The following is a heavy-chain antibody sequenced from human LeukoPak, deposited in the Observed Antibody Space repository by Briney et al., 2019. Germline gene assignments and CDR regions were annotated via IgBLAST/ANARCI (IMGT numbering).Heavy chain of an antibody. CDR1: GGSISSSSYY. V-gene: IGHV4-39*01. Sequence: SEALSLTCTVSGGSISSSSYYWGWIRQPPGKGLEWIGTIYYSGSTYCNPSLKSRVTISVDTSKNQFSLKLSSVTAADTAVYYCARQGSLRGYSHGYAYWGQGNLVTVSS. CDR2: IYYSGST. D-gene: IGHD5-18*01. CDR3: ARQGSLRGYSHGYAY. J-gene: IGHJ4*02.